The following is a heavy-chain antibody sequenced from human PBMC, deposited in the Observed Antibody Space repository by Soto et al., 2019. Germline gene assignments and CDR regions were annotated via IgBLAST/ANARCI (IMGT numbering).Heavy chain of an antibody. V-gene: IGHV1-69*02. D-gene: IGHD2-21*02. CDR3: ASTPLAVAASAGVAY. CDR1: GGTFSRYS. Sequence: QVQLVQSGAEVKKPGSSVKVSCKASGGTFSRYSISWVRQAPGQGLEWMGRIIPILAIANYAPKFQGRVTITAANSTRTAYLELRSLRSDHTAVYYSASTPLAVAASAGVAYLGQGPLVSVSS. CDR2: IIPILAIA. J-gene: IGHJ4*02.